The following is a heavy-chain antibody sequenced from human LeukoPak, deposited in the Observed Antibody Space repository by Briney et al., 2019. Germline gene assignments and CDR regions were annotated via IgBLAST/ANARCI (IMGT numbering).Heavy chain of an antibody. Sequence: PSETLSLTCTVSGGSISTTGYYWAWIRQPPGKGLEWIASIYYSGGTYYNSSLKSRVTISVDTSRNQFSLKLSSVTAADTALYYCASDKGYSNNYFDYWGQGTLVTVSP. CDR2: IYYSGGT. CDR3: ASDKGYSNNYFDY. V-gene: IGHV4-39*01. D-gene: IGHD6-13*01. J-gene: IGHJ4*01. CDR1: GGSISTTGYY.